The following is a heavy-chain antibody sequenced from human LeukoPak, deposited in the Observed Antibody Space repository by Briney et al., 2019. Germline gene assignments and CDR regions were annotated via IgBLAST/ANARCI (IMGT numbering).Heavy chain of an antibody. Sequence: PGGSLRLSCAASGFTFSSYAMSWVRQAPGKGLEWVSAISGSGGSTYYADSVKGRFTISRDNSKNTLYLQMNSLRAEDTAVYYCAKDLGDYYDSSGYDYWGQGTLVTVSS. CDR2: ISGSGGST. CDR1: GFTFSSYA. D-gene: IGHD3-22*01. V-gene: IGHV3-23*01. CDR3: AKDLGDYYDSSGYDY. J-gene: IGHJ4*02.